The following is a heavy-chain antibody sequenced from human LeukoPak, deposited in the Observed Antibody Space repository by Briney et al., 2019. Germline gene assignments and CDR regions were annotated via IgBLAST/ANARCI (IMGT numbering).Heavy chain of an antibody. D-gene: IGHD2-2*01. CDR3: ARASHTRRYCSSTSCEDYYYYGMDV. CDR1: GGTFSSYA. J-gene: IGHJ6*02. Sequence: SVKVSCKASGGTFSSYAISWVRQAPGQGLEWMGGIIPIFGTANYAQKFQGRVTITADESTSTAYKKLSTLRSEDTAVYYCARASHTRRYCSSTSCEDYYYYGMDVWGQGTTVTVSS. V-gene: IGHV1-69*13. CDR2: IIPIFGTA.